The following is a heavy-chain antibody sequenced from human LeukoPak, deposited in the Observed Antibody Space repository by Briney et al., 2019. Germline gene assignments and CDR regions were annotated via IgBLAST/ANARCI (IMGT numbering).Heavy chain of an antibody. D-gene: IGHD6-19*01. V-gene: IGHV3-21*01. J-gene: IGHJ1*01. CDR2: ISSSSSYI. CDR1: GFTFSSYS. CDR3: AKEGNVAVAGYAEYFHH. Sequence: GGSLRLSCAASGFTFSSYSMNWVRQAPGKGLEWVSSISSSSSYIYYADSVKGRFTISRDNAKNSLYLQMNSLRAEDTAVYYCAKEGNVAVAGYAEYFHHWGQGTLVTVSS.